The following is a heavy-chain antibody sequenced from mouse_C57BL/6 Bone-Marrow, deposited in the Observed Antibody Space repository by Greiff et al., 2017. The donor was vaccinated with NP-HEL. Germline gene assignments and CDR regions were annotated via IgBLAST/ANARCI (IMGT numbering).Heavy chain of an antibody. CDR2: IYPRSGNT. J-gene: IGHJ2*01. CDR1: GYTFTSYG. D-gene: IGHD1-1*01. CDR3: ARGPLYYGSGYYFDY. V-gene: IGHV1-81*01. Sequence: VQLQQSGAELARPGASVKLSCKASGYTFTSYGISWVKQRTGQGLEWIGEIYPRSGNTYYNEKFKGKATLTADKSSSTAYMELRSLTSEDSAVYFCARGPLYYGSGYYFDYWGQGTTLTVSS.